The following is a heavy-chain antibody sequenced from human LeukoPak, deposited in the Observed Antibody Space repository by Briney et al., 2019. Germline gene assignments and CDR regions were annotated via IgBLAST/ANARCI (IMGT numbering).Heavy chain of an antibody. J-gene: IGHJ4*02. CDR3: ARGYPFDY. CDR1: GGSLTSSNDF. D-gene: IGHD1-14*01. Sequence: PSETLSLTCAVSGGSLTSSNDFWPWIRQPAGKGLEWIGRFCTGETTIYNPSLKSRVTISVDTSNKQFSLNLRSVTAADTAVYYCARGYPFDYWGQGILVTVSS. CDR2: FCTGETT. V-gene: IGHV4-61*02.